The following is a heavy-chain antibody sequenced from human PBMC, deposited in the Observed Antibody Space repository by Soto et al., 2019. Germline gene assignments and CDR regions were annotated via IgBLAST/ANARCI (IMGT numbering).Heavy chain of an antibody. CDR3: ARDASWSGYLGHNWFDP. V-gene: IGHV3-21*01. J-gene: IGHJ5*02. Sequence: EVQLVESGGGLVKPGGSLRLSCAASGFTFSSYSMNWVRQAPGKGLEWVSSISSSSSYIYYADSVKGRFTISRDNAKNSLYLQMNSLRAEDTAVYYCARDASWSGYLGHNWFDPWGQVTLVTVSS. CDR2: ISSSSSYI. CDR1: GFTFSSYS. D-gene: IGHD3-3*01.